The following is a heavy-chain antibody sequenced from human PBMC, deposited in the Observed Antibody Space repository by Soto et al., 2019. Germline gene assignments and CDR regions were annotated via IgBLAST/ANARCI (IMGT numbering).Heavy chain of an antibody. V-gene: IGHV5-10-1*01. CDR3: ARHSRGRHEAFDI. J-gene: IGHJ3*02. Sequence: EVQLVQSGAEVKKPGESLRISCKGSGYSFTIYWISWVRQMPGKGLEWMGRIDPSDSYTNYSPSFQGHVTISADNSISTAYLQWSSLNASDTAMYYCARHSRGRHEAFDIWGQGTMVTVSS. CDR2: IDPSDSYT. D-gene: IGHD3-16*01. CDR1: GYSFTIYW.